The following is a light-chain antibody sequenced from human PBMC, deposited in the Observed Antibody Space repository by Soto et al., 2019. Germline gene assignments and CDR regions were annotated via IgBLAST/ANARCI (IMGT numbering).Light chain of an antibody. CDR2: VAS. V-gene: IGKV3-20*01. CDR3: QQYGGSPLT. CDR1: QNIDRSY. Sequence: EIVLTQSPGTLSLSPGERATLSCRASQNIDRSYLAWYQQKPGQAPGLLIYVASTRATGIPDRFSGSGSGTDFTLTISRLEPEDFAVYYCQQYGGSPLTFGGGTKVEL. J-gene: IGKJ4*01.